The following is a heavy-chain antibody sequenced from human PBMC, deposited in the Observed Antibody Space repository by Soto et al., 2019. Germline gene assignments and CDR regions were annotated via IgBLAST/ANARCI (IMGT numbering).Heavy chain of an antibody. V-gene: IGHV5-10-1*01. Sequence: PGESLKSSGKGSVYSFTSYWISWVRQMPGKGLEWMGRIDPSDSETNYSPSFQGHVTISADKSIRTAYLQWSSLKASDTATYYCARRGTMVRGVDWFGPWGQGTLVTVSS. J-gene: IGHJ5*02. D-gene: IGHD3-10*01. CDR3: ARRGTMVRGVDWFGP. CDR2: IDPSDSET. CDR1: VYSFTSYW.